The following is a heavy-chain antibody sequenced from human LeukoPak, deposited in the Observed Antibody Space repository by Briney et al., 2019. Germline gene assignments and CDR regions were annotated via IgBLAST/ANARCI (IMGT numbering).Heavy chain of an antibody. J-gene: IGHJ4*02. CDR3: AREVISTPSYFDY. D-gene: IGHD2-2*01. V-gene: IGHV3-53*01. CDR1: GFIFRKYV. Sequence: GGSLRLSCAASGFIFRKYVMSWVRRAPGKGLEWVSFIHRDDKTYYADSVKGRFTMSRDSSKNTLYLQMNSLGADDTAVYYCAREVISTPSYFDYWGQGILVTVSS. CDR2: IHRDDKT.